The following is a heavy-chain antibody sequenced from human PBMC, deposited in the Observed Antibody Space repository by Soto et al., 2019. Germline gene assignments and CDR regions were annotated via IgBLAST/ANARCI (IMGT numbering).Heavy chain of an antibody. CDR1: GFTFRIYV. D-gene: IGHD3-16*01. Sequence: QVQLVESGGGVVQPGTSLRLSCVGSGFTFRIYVIHLVRQAPGKGLEWVALTSYDGSNNFYGDSVKGRFTISRDNSRNTVELQIESLRLEDTSLYYCARWGTTGGLDVWGQGTRVYVAS. CDR2: TSYDGSNN. J-gene: IGHJ4*02. V-gene: IGHV3-33*05. CDR3: ARWGTTGGLDV.